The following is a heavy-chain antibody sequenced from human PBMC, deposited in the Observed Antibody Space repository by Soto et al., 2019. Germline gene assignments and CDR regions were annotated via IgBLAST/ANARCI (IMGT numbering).Heavy chain of an antibody. CDR2: IYYSGST. D-gene: IGHD6-13*01. Sequence: SETLSLTCTVSGGSISSYYWSWIRQPPGKGLEWIGYIYYSGSTNYNPSHKSRVTISVDTSKNQFSLKLSSVTAADTAVYYCARGIAAAGSGYYYYYYGMDVWGQGTTVTVSS. J-gene: IGHJ6*02. CDR1: GGSISSYY. V-gene: IGHV4-59*08. CDR3: ARGIAAAGSGYYYYYYGMDV.